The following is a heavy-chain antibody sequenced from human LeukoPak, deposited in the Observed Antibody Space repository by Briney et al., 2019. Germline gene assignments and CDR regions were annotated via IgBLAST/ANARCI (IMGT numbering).Heavy chain of an antibody. CDR2: ISAYNGNT. CDR1: GYTFTSYG. Sequence: ASVKFSCKASGYTFTSYGISWVRQAPGQGLEWMGWISAYNGNTNYAQKLQGRVTMTTDTSTSTAYMELRSLRSDDTAVYYCARDREWILGYRNYYMDVWGKGTTVTVSS. J-gene: IGHJ6*03. V-gene: IGHV1-18*01. D-gene: IGHD3-3*01. CDR3: ARDREWILGYRNYYMDV.